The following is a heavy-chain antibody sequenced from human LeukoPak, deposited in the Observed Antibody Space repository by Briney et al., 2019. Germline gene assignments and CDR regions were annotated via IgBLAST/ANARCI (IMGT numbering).Heavy chain of an antibody. V-gene: IGHV4-34*01. D-gene: IGHD5-12*01. CDR1: GGSFSGYY. CDR3: ARAVATDY. J-gene: IGHJ4*02. Sequence: SETLSLTCAVYGGSFSGYYWSWIRQPPGKGLEWIGEINHSGSTNYNPSLKSRATISVDTSKNQFSLKLSSVTAADTAVYYCARAVATDYWGQGTLVTVSS. CDR2: INHSGST.